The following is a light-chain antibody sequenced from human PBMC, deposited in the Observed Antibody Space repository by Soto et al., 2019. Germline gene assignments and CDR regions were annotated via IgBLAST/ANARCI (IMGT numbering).Light chain of an antibody. V-gene: IGKV1-12*01. CDR2: AAS. Sequence: DIQMTQSPSSVSASVGDRVTITCRASQPISSWLAWYQQKPGTAPKLLISAASTLQSGVPSRFSGSGSGTEFTLTISSLQPEDIATYYWQQAVSLPITFGQGTRLEMK. CDR3: QQAVSLPIT. CDR1: QPISSW. J-gene: IGKJ5*01.